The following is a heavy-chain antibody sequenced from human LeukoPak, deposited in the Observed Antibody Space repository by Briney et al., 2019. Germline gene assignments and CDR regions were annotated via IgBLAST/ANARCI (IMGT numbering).Heavy chain of an antibody. CDR3: ARGDSGNYSRPDY. J-gene: IGHJ4*02. CDR1: GGSFSGYF. D-gene: IGHD1-26*01. V-gene: IGHV4-34*01. Sequence: SETLSLTCAVYGGSFSGYFWSWIRQPPGKGLEWIGEINHSGSTNYNPSLKSRVTISVDTSKNQFSLKLSSVTAADTAVYYCARGDSGNYSRPDYWGQGTLVTVSS. CDR2: INHSGST.